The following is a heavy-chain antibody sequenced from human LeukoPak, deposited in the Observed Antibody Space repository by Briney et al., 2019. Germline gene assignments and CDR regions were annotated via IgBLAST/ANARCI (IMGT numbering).Heavy chain of an antibody. CDR2: SYHSGTPT. CDR1: GDSISVHY. CDR3: ARDPWELGWYFDL. Sequence: SETLSLTCSVSGDSISVHYWWAWIRQPPGTRLEWIGYSYHSGTPTSYNPSLKSRVTISVDTSKNQFSLKLSSVTAADTAVYYCARDPWELGWYFDLWGRGALVTVSS. J-gene: IGHJ2*01. D-gene: IGHD1-26*01. V-gene: IGHV4-59*11.